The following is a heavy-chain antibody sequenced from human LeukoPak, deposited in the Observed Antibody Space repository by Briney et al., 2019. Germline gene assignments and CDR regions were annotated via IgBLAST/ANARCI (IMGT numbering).Heavy chain of an antibody. CDR2: ISSSSSYI. J-gene: IGHJ4*02. D-gene: IGHD3-10*01. V-gene: IGHV3-21*04. Sequence: GGSLRLSCTASGFTFSSYSMNRVRQAPGKGLEWVSSISSSSSYIYYADSVKGRFTISRDNAKNSLYLQMNSLRAEDTAIYYCARDQDASGSHYWGFRGQGPLVTVSS. CDR3: ARDQDASGSHYWGF. CDR1: GFTFSSYS.